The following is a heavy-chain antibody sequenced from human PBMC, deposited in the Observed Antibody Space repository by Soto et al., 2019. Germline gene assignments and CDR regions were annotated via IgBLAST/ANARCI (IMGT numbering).Heavy chain of an antibody. V-gene: IGHV3-30*18. CDR2: VSYDGSRK. D-gene: IGHD1-26*01. J-gene: IGHJ6*02. CDR1: LFTFSSYG. CDR3: AKDPPRYSGSYYFTLHYYYYGMEV. Sequence: SLRLSWSASLFTFSSYGMHWVVQSPFKWLELLSVVSYDGSRKYYADSVKGRFTISRDNSKNTLYLQMTSLRAEDTAVYYCAKDPPRYSGSYYFTLHYYYYGMEVWGQGTTVTVSS.